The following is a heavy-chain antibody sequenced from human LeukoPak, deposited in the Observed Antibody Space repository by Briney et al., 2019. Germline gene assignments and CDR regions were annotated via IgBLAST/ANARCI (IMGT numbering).Heavy chain of an antibody. J-gene: IGHJ5*02. V-gene: IGHV1-69*13. CDR3: AISLGYCSSTSCYFRWFDP. CDR1: GGTFSSYA. Sequence: SVKVSCKASGGTFSSYAISWVRQVPGQGLGWMGGIIPIFGTANYAQKFQGRVTITADESTSTAYMELSSLRSEDTAVYYCAISLGYCSSTSCYFRWFDPWGQGTLVTVSS. CDR2: IIPIFGTA. D-gene: IGHD2-2*01.